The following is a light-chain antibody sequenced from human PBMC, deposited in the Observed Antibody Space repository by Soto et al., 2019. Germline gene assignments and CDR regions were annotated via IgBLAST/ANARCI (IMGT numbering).Light chain of an antibody. Sequence: QSALTQPPSASGSPGHLVTISCTGTSSDLGNYVSWYQQHPGKAPKLMIYEVTKRPSGVPDRFSGSKSGNTASLTVSGLQTEDEADYYCSSNAGTNNLRVFGGGTKLTVL. V-gene: IGLV2-8*01. CDR2: EVT. CDR1: SSDLGNY. CDR3: SSNAGTNNLRV. J-gene: IGLJ3*02.